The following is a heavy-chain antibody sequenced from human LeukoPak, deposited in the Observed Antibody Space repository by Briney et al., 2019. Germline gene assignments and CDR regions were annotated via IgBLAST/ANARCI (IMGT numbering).Heavy chain of an antibody. Sequence: ASVKVSCKASGYTFTSYVMHWVRRAPGQRLEWMGWINAGNGNTKYSQKFQGRVTITRDTSASTAYMELSSLRSEDTAVYYCARGEVPAAPFDYWGQGTLVTVSS. V-gene: IGHV1-3*01. CDR2: INAGNGNT. CDR3: ARGEVPAAPFDY. J-gene: IGHJ4*02. CDR1: GYTFTSYV. D-gene: IGHD2-2*01.